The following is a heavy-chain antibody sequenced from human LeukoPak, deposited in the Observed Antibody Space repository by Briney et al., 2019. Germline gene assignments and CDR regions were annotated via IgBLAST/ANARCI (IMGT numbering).Heavy chain of an antibody. CDR3: ARRAGAYSHPYDY. CDR1: GFTVSSNT. Sequence: GGSLRLSCTVSGFTVSSNTMSWVRQAPGKGLEWVSFIYSDNTHCSDSVKGRFTISRDNSKNTLYLQMNSLRAEDTAVYYCARRAGAYSHPYDYWGQGTLVTVSS. D-gene: IGHD4/OR15-4a*01. J-gene: IGHJ4*02. CDR2: IYSDNT. V-gene: IGHV3-53*01.